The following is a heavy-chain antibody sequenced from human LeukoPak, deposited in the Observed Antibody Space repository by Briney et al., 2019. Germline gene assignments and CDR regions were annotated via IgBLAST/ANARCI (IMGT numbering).Heavy chain of an antibody. D-gene: IGHD3-22*01. V-gene: IGHV1-18*01. CDR3: AGDLWNFYDDSGYNRDFDS. CDR1: TSR. J-gene: IGHJ5*01. Sequence: ASVKVSCKATSRISWVRQAPGQGLEWLGWIGTYGGDTYYAQKFQGRITVTTDTSTSTVYVELRNLRSDDTAVYYCAGDLWNFYDDSGYNRDFDSWGQGTLFTVSS. CDR2: IGTYGGDT.